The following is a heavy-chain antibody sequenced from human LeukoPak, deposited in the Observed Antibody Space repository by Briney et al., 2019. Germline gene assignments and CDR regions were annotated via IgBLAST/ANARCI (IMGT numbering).Heavy chain of an antibody. J-gene: IGHJ4*02. V-gene: IGHV3-23*01. CDR1: GATLHSFA. CDR2: TSGTEDST. D-gene: IGHD6-19*01. Sequence: GGSLRLSCAASGATLHSFAMSWVRQAPGKGLEWLAVTSGTEDSTHYADSVRGGYIISTDYSKKSLYLQMNSLRAEDTAVYYCTKDLMTGFSSGWYFGYWGLGTLVTVSS. CDR3: TKDLMTGFSSGWYFGY.